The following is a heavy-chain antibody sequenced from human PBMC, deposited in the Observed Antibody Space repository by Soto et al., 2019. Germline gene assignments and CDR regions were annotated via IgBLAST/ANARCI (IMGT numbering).Heavy chain of an antibody. CDR2: IIPILGMA. V-gene: IGHV1-69*02. Sequence: SVKVSCKASGGTFSSYTISWVRQAPGQGLEWMGRIIPILGMADYAQKFQGRVTITADKSTSTAYMELSSLRSEDTAVYYCVARYYYDSSGYYQNDAFDIWGQGTMVTVSS. CDR3: VARYYYDSSGYYQNDAFDI. D-gene: IGHD3-22*01. CDR1: GGTFSSYT. J-gene: IGHJ3*02.